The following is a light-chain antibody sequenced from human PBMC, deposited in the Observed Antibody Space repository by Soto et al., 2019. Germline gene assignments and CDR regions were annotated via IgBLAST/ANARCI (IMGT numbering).Light chain of an antibody. V-gene: IGKV1-12*01. J-gene: IGKJ5*01. CDR1: QDLDRW. Sequence: DIQITQSPSSLSASVLERVTITCRASQDLDRWLAWYHQKPGKAPKLLIYGASSLQSGVPSRFSGSGSGTEFTLTISSLQPEDFATYYCQQSFSPSITFGQGTRLEIK. CDR3: QQSFSPSIT. CDR2: GAS.